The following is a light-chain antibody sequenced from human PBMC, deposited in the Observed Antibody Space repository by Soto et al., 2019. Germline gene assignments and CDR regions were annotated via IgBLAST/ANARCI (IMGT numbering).Light chain of an antibody. CDR3: QQYNNWPWT. J-gene: IGKJ1*01. Sequence: EIVMTQSPATLSVSPGERATLSCRASQSVSSNLAWYQQKPGQATRLLIYGASTRATGIPARFSGSGSGTECTLTISSLQSEDFAVYYCQQYNNWPWTFGQGTKVEIK. CDR2: GAS. V-gene: IGKV3-15*01. CDR1: QSVSSN.